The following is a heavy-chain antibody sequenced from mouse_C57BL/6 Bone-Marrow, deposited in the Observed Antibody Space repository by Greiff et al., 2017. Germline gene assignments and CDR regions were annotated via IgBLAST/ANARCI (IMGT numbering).Heavy chain of an antibody. D-gene: IGHD2-4*01. CDR2: MHPNGGSP. CDR1: GYTFTNYW. J-gene: IGHJ4*01. CDR3: ARSYDYDDYTMDY. Sequence: VQLQQPGAELVKPGASVKLSCKASGYTFTNYWMHWVKQRPGQGLEWIGMMHPNGGSPDYNEKFKSEATLSVDKSSRTAYMEHSSLTSEDSAVYFYARSYDYDDYTMDYWGQGTSVTVSS. V-gene: IGHV1-64*01.